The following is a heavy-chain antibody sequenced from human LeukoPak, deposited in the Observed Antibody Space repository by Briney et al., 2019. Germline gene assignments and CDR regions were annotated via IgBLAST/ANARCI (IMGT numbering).Heavy chain of an antibody. J-gene: IGHJ5*02. CDR1: GGSFSGYY. CDR3: VRFWSGYSWQGLYWFDP. D-gene: IGHD3-3*01. V-gene: IGHV4-34*01. CDR2: INHSGST. Sequence: SETLSLTCAVYGGSFSGYYWSWIRQPPGKGLEWIGEINHSGSTDYNPSLKSRVTISVDTSKNQFSLKLSSVTAADTAVYYCVRFWSGYSWQGLYWFDPWGQGTLVTVSS.